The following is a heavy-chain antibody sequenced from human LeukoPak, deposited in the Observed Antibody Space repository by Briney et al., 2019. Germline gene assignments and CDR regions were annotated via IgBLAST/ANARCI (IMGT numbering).Heavy chain of an antibody. CDR2: ISGSGGST. Sequence: GGSLRLSCAASGFTFSNYAMSWVRLRQAPGKGLEWVSAISGSGGSTYYADSVKGRFTISRDNSKNTLYLQMNSLRAEDTAVYYCAKGVVPAAAGWFDPWGQGTLVTVFS. J-gene: IGHJ5*02. CDR3: AKGVVPAAAGWFDP. D-gene: IGHD2-2*01. CDR1: GFTFSNYA. V-gene: IGHV3-23*01.